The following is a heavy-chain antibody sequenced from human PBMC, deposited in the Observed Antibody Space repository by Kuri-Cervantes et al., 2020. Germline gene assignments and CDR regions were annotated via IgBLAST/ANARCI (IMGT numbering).Heavy chain of an antibody. V-gene: IGHV4-30-4*01. CDR2: IYYSGST. CDR3: ARGDPPSAYGDYLSRPDY. CDR1: GGSISSGYYY. J-gene: IGHJ4*02. Sequence: LRLSCTVSGGSISSGYYYWSWILQPPGNGLEWFGYIYYSGSTYYNPSLKSRVTISVDTSKNQFSLKLTSVTAADTAVYYCARGDPPSAYGDYLSRPDYWGQGTRVTVSS. D-gene: IGHD4-17*01.